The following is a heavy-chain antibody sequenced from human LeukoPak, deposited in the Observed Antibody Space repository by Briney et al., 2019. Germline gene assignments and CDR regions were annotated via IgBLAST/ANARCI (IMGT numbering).Heavy chain of an antibody. CDR2: VDPSDSYT. V-gene: IGHV5-10-1*01. D-gene: IGHD6-6*01. CDR1: GYNFITYY. J-gene: IGHJ4*02. Sequence: GASLKISCKGSGYNFITYYITWVRQMPGQGLEWMGTVDPSDSYTNYSPSFQGHVTISTDKSISTAYLQWSSLKASDTAIYYCARRGRSSSNFDFWGQGTLVTVSS. CDR3: ARRGRSSSNFDF.